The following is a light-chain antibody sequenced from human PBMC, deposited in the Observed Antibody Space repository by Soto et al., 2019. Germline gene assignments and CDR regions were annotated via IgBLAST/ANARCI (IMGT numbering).Light chain of an antibody. V-gene: IGKV1-39*01. Sequence: DIQMTQSPSSLSASVGDAVSLTCRASRSISNYLNWYQQKPGRAPKLLISGASSLQRGVPSRFSGSGSWTTFTLTITSLQTDDFTIYSCQHSYTAPYTFGPGTKVEIK. CDR3: QHSYTAPYT. CDR1: RSISNY. CDR2: GAS. J-gene: IGKJ3*01.